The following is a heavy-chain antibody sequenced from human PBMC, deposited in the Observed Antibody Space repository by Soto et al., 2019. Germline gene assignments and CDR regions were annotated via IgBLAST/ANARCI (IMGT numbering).Heavy chain of an antibody. CDR3: ARDPRGSGGSSAPFGY. Sequence: PSETLSLTCTVSGGSVSSGSYYWSWIRQPPGKGLEWIGYIYYSGSTNYNPSLKSRVTISVDTSKNQFSLKLSSVTAADTAVYYCARDPRGSGGSSAPFGYWGQGTLVTVSS. CDR1: GGSVSSGSYY. J-gene: IGHJ4*02. D-gene: IGHD2-15*01. V-gene: IGHV4-61*01. CDR2: IYYSGST.